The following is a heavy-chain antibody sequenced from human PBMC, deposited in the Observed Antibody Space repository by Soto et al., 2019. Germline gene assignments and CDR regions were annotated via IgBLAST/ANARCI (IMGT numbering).Heavy chain of an antibody. D-gene: IGHD4-17*01. V-gene: IGHV1-18*01. CDR2: ISAYNGNT. Sequence: ASVKVSCKASGYTFTSYGISWVRQAPGQGLEWMGWISAYNGNTNYAQKLQGRVTMTTDTSTGTAYMELRSLRSDDTAVYYCARDAPPVYGDSYNPYYYYGMDVWGQGTTVTVSS. CDR1: GYTFTSYG. J-gene: IGHJ6*02. CDR3: ARDAPPVYGDSYNPYYYYGMDV.